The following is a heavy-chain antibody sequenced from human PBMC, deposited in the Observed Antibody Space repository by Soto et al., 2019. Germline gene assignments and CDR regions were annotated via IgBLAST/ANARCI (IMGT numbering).Heavy chain of an antibody. J-gene: IGHJ5*02. D-gene: IGHD2-21*01. CDR3: ASARHIGP. CDR2: IKQDGSES. Sequence: VGSVRLSCAASGFTFSNYWMSWVRQAPGKGLEWVANIKQDGSESNYADSVKGRFTISRDNAENSLYLQMTSLRAEDTAVYYCASARHIGPWGQGTLVTVSS. V-gene: IGHV3-7*01. CDR1: GFTFSNYW.